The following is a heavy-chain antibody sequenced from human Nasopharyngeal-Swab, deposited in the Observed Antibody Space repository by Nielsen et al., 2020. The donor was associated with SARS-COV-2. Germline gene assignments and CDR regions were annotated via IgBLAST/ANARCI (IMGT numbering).Heavy chain of an antibody. CDR3: AKTLDQYSSSWYRFY. J-gene: IGHJ4*02. Sequence: WIRQPPGKGLEWVSAISGSGGSTYYADSVKGRFTISRDNSKNTLYLQMNSLRAEDTAAYYCAKTLDQYSSSWYRFYWGQGTLVTVSS. CDR2: ISGSGGST. V-gene: IGHV3-23*01. D-gene: IGHD6-13*01.